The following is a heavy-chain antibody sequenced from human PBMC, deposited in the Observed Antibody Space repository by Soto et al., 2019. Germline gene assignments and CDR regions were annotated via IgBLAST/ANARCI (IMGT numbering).Heavy chain of an antibody. J-gene: IGHJ4*02. D-gene: IGHD6-25*01. CDR3: VRDPQRNDY. Sequence: QVQLVQSGPEVKKPGASVKVSCKASGYSFTSYGVSWVRQDPGQGLEWMGWISANSGNTDYAQKFRGRVTMTTETSTSTAYMDLRSLRSDDTAVYYCVRDPQRNDYWGQGTLVTVSS. CDR1: GYSFTSYG. V-gene: IGHV1-18*04. CDR2: ISANSGNT.